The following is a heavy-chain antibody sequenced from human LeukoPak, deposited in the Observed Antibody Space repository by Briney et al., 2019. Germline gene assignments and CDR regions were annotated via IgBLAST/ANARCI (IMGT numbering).Heavy chain of an antibody. V-gene: IGHV1-8*01. CDR3: ARGSENYYYYGMDV. CDR1: GYTFTSYD. D-gene: IGHD1-26*01. Sequence: GASVKVSCKASGYTFTSYDINWVRQATGQGLEWMGWMSPNSGNTGYAQKFQGRVTMTRNTSISTAYMELSSLRSEDTAVYYCARGSENYYYYGMDVWGQGTTVTVSS. J-gene: IGHJ6*02. CDR2: MSPNSGNT.